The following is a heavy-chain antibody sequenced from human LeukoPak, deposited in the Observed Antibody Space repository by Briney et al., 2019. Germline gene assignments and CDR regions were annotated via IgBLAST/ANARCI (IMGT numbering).Heavy chain of an antibody. V-gene: IGHV3-53*01. D-gene: IGHD3-3*01. Sequence: PGGSLRLSCAASGFTVSSNYMSWVRQAPGKGLEWVSVIYSGGGTYYADSVKGRFTISRDNSKNTLYLQMNSLRAEDTAVYYCARGSYDFWSGDDYWGQGTLVTVSS. J-gene: IGHJ4*02. CDR1: GFTVSSNY. CDR3: ARGSYDFWSGDDY. CDR2: IYSGGGT.